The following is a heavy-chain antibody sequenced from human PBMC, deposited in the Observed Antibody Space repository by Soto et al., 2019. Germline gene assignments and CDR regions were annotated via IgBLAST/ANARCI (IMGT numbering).Heavy chain of an antibody. V-gene: IGHV1-18*01. J-gene: IGHJ4*02. CDR2: ISAYNGNT. CDR3: ASTILTGYSIWYFDY. D-gene: IGHD3-9*01. Sequence: ASVKVSCKASGYTFTSYGISWVRQAPGQGLEWMGWISAYNGNTNYAQKLQGRVTMTTDTSTSTAYMELRSLRSDDTALYYCASTILTGYSIWYFDYWGQGTLVTVSS. CDR1: GYTFTSYG.